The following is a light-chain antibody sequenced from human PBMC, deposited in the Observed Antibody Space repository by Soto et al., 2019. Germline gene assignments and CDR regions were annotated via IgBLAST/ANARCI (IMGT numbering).Light chain of an antibody. V-gene: IGKV3-20*01. CDR2: GAS. CDR3: QQYGSSGT. CDR1: QSLSSN. J-gene: IGKJ1*01. Sequence: EIVMTQSPATLSVSPWERATLSCRASQSLSSNLAWYQQRPGQAPRLLIYGASNRATGIPDRFSGSGSGTDFTLTISRLEPEDFAVYYCQQYGSSGTFGQGTKVDNK.